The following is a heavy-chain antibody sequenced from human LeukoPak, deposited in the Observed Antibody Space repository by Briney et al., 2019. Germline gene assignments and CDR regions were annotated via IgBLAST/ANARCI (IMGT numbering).Heavy chain of an antibody. CDR2: INPNSGGT. Sequence: GASVKVSCTTSGYTITGYYMHWVRQAPGQGLEWMGWINPNSGGTNYAQKFQGRVTMTRDTSISTAYMELSRLRSDDTAVYYCARGSIAAAGDYYYYYGMDVWGQGTTVTVSS. V-gene: IGHV1-2*02. CDR1: GYTITGYY. J-gene: IGHJ6*02. D-gene: IGHD6-13*01. CDR3: ARGSIAAAGDYYYYYGMDV.